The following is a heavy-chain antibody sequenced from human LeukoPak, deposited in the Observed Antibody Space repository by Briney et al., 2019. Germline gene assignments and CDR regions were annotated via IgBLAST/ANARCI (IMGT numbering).Heavy chain of an antibody. CDR2: INHSGSS. J-gene: IGHJ4*02. Sequence: PSETLSLTCAVYGGSFSGYYWTWIRPPPGTGLEWIGEINHSGSSNYNPSLKSRVTISVDTSKNQFSLKLTSVTAADTAVYYCARSYNRVVLLYYWGQGTLVTVSS. CDR3: ARSYNRVVLLYY. V-gene: IGHV4-34*01. CDR1: GGSFSGYY. D-gene: IGHD3-10*01.